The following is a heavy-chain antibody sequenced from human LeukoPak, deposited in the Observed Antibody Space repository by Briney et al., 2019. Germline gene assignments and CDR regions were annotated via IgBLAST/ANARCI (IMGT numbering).Heavy chain of an antibody. CDR3: AREGTSSGWYPFDY. Sequence: PGGSLRLSCAASGFTVSSNYMSWVRQAPGKGLEWVSVIYSGGSTYYADSVKGRFTISRDNCKNTLYLQMNSLRAEDTAVYYCAREGTSSGWYPFDYWGQGTLVTVSS. CDR1: GFTVSSNY. CDR2: IYSGGST. D-gene: IGHD6-19*01. J-gene: IGHJ4*02. V-gene: IGHV3-53*01.